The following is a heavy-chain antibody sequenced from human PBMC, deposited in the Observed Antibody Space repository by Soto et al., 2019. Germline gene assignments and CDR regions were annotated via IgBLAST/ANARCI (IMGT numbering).Heavy chain of an antibody. CDR2: ISYDGSNK. V-gene: IGHV3-30*03. CDR1: GFTFSNYG. D-gene: IGHD5-18*01. CDR3: ARPYVDTAYYYYGMDV. Sequence: QVQLVESGGGVVQPGRSLRLSCAASGFTFSNYGMHWVRQAPGKGLEWVAVISYDGSNKYYADSVKGRFTISRDNSKNTLYLQMNSLRAEDTAVYYCARPYVDTAYYYYGMDVWGQGTTVTVSS. J-gene: IGHJ6*02.